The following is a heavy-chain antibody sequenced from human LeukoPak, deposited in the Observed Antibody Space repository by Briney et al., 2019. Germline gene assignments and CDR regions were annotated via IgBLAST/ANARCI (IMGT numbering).Heavy chain of an antibody. CDR1: GGSISSSSYY. D-gene: IGHD6-19*01. Sequence: SETLSLTCTVSGGSISSSSYYWGWIRQPPGKGLEWIGSIYYSGSTYYNPSLKSRVTISVDTSKNQFSLKLSSVTAADTAVYYCARDGPASSGWYWTWFDPWGQGTLVTVSS. CDR3: ARDGPASSGWYWTWFDP. V-gene: IGHV4-39*07. J-gene: IGHJ5*02. CDR2: IYYSGST.